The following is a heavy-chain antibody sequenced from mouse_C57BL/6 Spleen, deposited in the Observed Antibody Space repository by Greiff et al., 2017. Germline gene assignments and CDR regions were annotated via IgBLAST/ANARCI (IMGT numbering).Heavy chain of an antibody. CDR2: ISNGGGST. D-gene: IGHD2-3*01. CDR3: ARQIYDLEAMDY. Sequence: EVKLMESGGGLVQPGGSLKLSCAASGFTFSDYYMYWVRQTPEKRLEWVAYISNGGGSTYYPDTVKGRFTISRDNAKNTLYLQMSRLKSEDTAMYCGARQIYDLEAMDYWGQGTSVTVSS. V-gene: IGHV5-12*01. J-gene: IGHJ4*01. CDR1: GFTFSDYY.